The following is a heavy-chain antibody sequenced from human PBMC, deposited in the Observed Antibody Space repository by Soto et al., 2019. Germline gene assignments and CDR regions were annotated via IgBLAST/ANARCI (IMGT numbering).Heavy chain of an antibody. D-gene: IGHD3-3*01. V-gene: IGHV1-69*13. CDR2: IIPIFGTA. Sequence: SGKVSCKASGGTFSSYAISWVRQAPGQGLEWMGGIIPIFGTANYAQKFQGRVTITADESTSTAYMELSSLRSEDTAVYYCARGERFLEWLLPYYYCYGMDVWGQGTTVTVSS. CDR3: ARGERFLEWLLPYYYCYGMDV. CDR1: GGTFSSYA. J-gene: IGHJ6*02.